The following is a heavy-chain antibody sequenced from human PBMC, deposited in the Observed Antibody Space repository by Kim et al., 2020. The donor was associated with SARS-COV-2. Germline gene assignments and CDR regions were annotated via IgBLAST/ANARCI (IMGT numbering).Heavy chain of an antibody. Sequence: GGSLRLSCGASGFSFSFSSYAMHWVRQAPGKGLEWVAVISYDGRNKYYADSVKGRFTISRDNSQNTLYLQMNSLSAEDTAVYYCVSRPYISGWYVFDYWGQGALVSVSS. CDR1: GFSFSFSSYA. V-gene: IGHV3-30*04. CDR2: ISYDGRNK. D-gene: IGHD6-19*01. J-gene: IGHJ4*02. CDR3: VSRPYISGWYVFDY.